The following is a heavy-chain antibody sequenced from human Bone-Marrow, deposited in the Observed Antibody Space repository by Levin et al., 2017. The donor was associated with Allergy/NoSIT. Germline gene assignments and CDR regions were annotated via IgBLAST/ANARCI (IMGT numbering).Heavy chain of an antibody. J-gene: IGHJ4*02. D-gene: IGHD3-9*01. V-gene: IGHV4-30-4*01. CDR3: ARLSLTFYDILTGYYSPIGTFDY. CDR1: GGSINSGDSY. CDR2: IYYSGST. Sequence: PSQTLSLTCNVSGGSINSGDSYWSWIRQPPGKGLEWIGYIYYSGSTYYNPSLKSRITISIDTSKSQFSLQLSSVTAADTAVYYCARLSLTFYDILTGYYSPIGTFDYWDQGTLVTVSS.